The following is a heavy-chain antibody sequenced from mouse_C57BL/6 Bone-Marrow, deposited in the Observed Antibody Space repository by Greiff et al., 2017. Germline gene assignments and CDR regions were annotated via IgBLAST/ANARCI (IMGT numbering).Heavy chain of an antibody. V-gene: IGHV1-15*01. J-gene: IGHJ2*01. CDR3: TKGCRLYY. Sequence: VQLQQSGAELVRPGASVTLSCKASGYTFTDYEMHWVKQTPVHGLEWIGAIDPETGGTAYNQKFKGKAILTAGKSSSTAYMELRSLTSEDSAVYYCTKGCRLYYWGQGTTLTVSS. CDR1: GYTFTDYE. CDR2: IDPETGGT.